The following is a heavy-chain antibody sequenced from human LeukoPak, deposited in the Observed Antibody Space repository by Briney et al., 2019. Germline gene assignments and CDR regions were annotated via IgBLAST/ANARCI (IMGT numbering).Heavy chain of an antibody. CDR1: GFSFNYFA. V-gene: IGHV3-23*01. CDR3: SRIKYGGNSGYHFDY. J-gene: IGHJ4*02. CDR2: IGDSGSGG. D-gene: IGHD4-23*01. Sequence: GGSLRLSCSASGFSFNYFAMSWVRQAPGKRLEWVSTIGDSGSGGSYADSVRGRFTISRDNSKNMVYLQMHSLRVDDSAVYYCSRIKYGGNSGYHFDYWGQGTLVTVSS.